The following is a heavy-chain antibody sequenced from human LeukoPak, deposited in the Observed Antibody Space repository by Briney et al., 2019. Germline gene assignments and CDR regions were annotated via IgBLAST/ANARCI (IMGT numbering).Heavy chain of an antibody. V-gene: IGHV4-39*01. CDR1: GGSISNSSYY. CDR2: IYYSGST. Sequence: SETLSLTCTVSGGSISNSSYYWGWIRQPPGKGLEWIGSIYYSGSTYYNPSLKSRVTISVDTSKNQFSLKLSSVTAADTAVYYCARLGYCSSTSCYSYGMDVWGQGTTVTVSS. D-gene: IGHD2-2*01. CDR3: ARLGYCSSTSCYSYGMDV. J-gene: IGHJ6*02.